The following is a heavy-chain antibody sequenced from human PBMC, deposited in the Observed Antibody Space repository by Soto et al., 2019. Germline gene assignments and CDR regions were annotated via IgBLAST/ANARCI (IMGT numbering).Heavy chain of an antibody. CDR1: GFTFSSYA. D-gene: IGHD1-26*01. Sequence: GGSLRLSCAASGFTFSSYAMHWVRQAPGKGLEWVAVISYDGSNKYYADSVKGRFTISRDNSKNTLYLQMNSLRAEDTAVYYCARSSDPIVGATDYFDYWGQGTLVTVSS. CDR2: ISYDGSNK. V-gene: IGHV3-30-3*01. J-gene: IGHJ4*02. CDR3: ARSSDPIVGATDYFDY.